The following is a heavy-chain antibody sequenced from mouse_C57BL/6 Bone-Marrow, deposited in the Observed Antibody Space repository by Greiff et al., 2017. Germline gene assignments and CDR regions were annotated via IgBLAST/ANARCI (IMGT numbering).Heavy chain of an antibody. CDR3: ARGLGGFAY. D-gene: IGHD4-1*01. CDR2: ISSGGSYT. V-gene: IGHV5-6*02. J-gene: IGHJ3*01. Sequence: EVKVVESGGDLVKPGGSLKLSCAASGFTFSSYGMSWVRQTPDKRLEWVATISSGGSYTYYPDSVKGRFTITKDNAKNTLYLQRSSLKSEDTAMYDSARGLGGFAYWGQGTLVTVSA. CDR1: GFTFSSYG.